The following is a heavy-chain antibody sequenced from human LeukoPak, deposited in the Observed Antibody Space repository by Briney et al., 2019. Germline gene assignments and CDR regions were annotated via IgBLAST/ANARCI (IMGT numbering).Heavy chain of an antibody. J-gene: IGHJ6*02. CDR3: ARNNGMDV. V-gene: IGHV3-7*03. CDR1: GFTLSNHW. Sequence: GGSLRLSCAASGFTLSNHWMTWVRQVPGRGPEWVANVNRDGSETYYLDSVKGRFTIYKDNAKNSLYLQMNSLRAEDTALYHCARNNGMDVWGQGTTVIVSS. CDR2: VNRDGSET.